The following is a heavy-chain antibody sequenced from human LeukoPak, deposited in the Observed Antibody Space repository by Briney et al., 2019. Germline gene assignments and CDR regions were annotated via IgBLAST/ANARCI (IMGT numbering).Heavy chain of an antibody. D-gene: IGHD3-22*01. CDR3: ARGNSYYDSSGYFPWESFQH. CDR2: IYYSGST. V-gene: IGHV4-59*01. CDR1: GGSISSYY. Sequence: SETLSLTCTVSGGSISSYYWSWIRQPPGKGLEWIGSIYYSGSTNYNPSLKSRVTISVDTSKNQFSLKLSSVTAADTALYYCARGNSYYDSSGYFPWESFQHWGQGTLVTVSS. J-gene: IGHJ1*01.